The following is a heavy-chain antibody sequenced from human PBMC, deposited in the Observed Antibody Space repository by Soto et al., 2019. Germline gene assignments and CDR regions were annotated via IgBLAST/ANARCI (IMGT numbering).Heavy chain of an antibody. V-gene: IGHV3-23*01. J-gene: IGHJ6*02. CDR2: ISGNGENT. Sequence: EVQLLESGGGLVQPGGSLRLSCAASGFIFRSHAISWVRQAPGKGLEWISTISGNGENTYYADSVKGQLTISRDNSKNTVYLQMNNLRAEDTSVYYCANALLYTRLWSPHPLYGMDVWGQGATVTVYS. CDR3: ANALLYTRLWSPHPLYGMDV. D-gene: IGHD2-2*02. CDR1: GFIFRSHA.